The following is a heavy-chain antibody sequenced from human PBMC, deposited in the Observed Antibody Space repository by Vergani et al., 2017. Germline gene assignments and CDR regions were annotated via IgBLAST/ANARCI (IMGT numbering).Heavy chain of an antibody. CDR1: GYSFTSYW. J-gene: IGHJ6*02. Sequence: EVQLVQSGAEVKKPGESLKISCKGSGYSFTSYWIGWVRQMPGKGLEWMGIIYPGDSDTRYSPSFQGQVTISADKSISTAYLQWSSLKASDTAMYYCARDVTTVTTYYYYGMDVWGQGTTVTVSS. D-gene: IGHD4-17*01. V-gene: IGHV5-51*01. CDR2: IYPGDSDT. CDR3: ARDVTTVTTYYYYGMDV.